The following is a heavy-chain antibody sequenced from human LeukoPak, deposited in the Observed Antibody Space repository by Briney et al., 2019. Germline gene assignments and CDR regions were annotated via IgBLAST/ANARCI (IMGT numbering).Heavy chain of an antibody. J-gene: IGHJ4*02. D-gene: IGHD1-26*01. CDR2: ISYGGSNK. CDR3: ARDRVPFIGKYYFDY. Sequence: GGSLRLSCAASGFTFSSYAMHWVSQAPGKGLEWVAVISYGGSNKYYADSVKGRFTISRDNSKNTLYLQMNSLRAEDTAVYYCARDRVPFIGKYYFDYWGQGTLVTVSS. CDR1: GFTFSSYA. V-gene: IGHV3-30-3*01.